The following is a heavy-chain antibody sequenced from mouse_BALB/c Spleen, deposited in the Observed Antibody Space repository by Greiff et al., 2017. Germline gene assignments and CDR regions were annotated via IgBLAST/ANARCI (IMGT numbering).Heavy chain of an antibody. Sequence: QVPLKVSGPGILQPSQTLSLSCSFSGFSLSTSGMGVSWIRQPTGKGLEWLAHIYWDDDKRYNPFLKSRLTISKDTSRNQVFLKITSVDTADTATYYCARKAYYRYGDVWGAGTTVTVSS. V-gene: IGHV8-12*01. CDR3: ARKAYYRYGDV. D-gene: IGHD2-12*01. J-gene: IGHJ1*01. CDR1: GFSLSTSGMG. CDR2: IYWDDDK.